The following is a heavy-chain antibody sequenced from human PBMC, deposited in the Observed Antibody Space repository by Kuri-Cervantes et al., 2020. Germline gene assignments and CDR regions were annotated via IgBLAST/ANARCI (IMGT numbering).Heavy chain of an antibody. CDR3: ARLTYSSGSRDYYYYYGMDV. Sequence: LRLSCTVSGGSISSGDYYWSWIRQPPGKGLEWIGYIYYSGSTYYNPSLKSRVTISVDTSKNQFSLKLSSVTAADTAVYYCARLTYSSGSRDYYYYYGMDVWGQGTTVTVSS. J-gene: IGHJ6*02. V-gene: IGHV4-30-4*01. CDR1: GGSISSGDYY. D-gene: IGHD6-19*01. CDR2: IYYSGST.